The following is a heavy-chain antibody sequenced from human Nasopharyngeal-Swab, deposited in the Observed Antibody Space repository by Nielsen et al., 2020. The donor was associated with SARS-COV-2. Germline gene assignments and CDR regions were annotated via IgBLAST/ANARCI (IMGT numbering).Heavy chain of an antibody. J-gene: IGHJ5*02. CDR3: AKAGASIPGNWFDR. V-gene: IGHV1-3*01. Sequence: ASVKVSCKASGYTFTRHAIHWVRQAPGQGLEWMGWISPNNGETKYSQKFQDRVTITRDTSATIVYMELSSLRSRDTAVYYCAKAGASIPGNWFDRWGQGTLVSVSS. CDR1: GYTFTRHA. D-gene: IGHD2-21*01. CDR2: ISPNNGET.